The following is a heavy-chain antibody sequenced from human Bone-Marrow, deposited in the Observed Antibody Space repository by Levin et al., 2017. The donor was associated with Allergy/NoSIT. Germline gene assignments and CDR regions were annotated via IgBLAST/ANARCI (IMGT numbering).Heavy chain of an antibody. D-gene: IGHD2-8*02. CDR2: ISGSGGST. V-gene: IGHV3-23*01. Sequence: GESLKISCAASGFTFSSYAMSWVRQAPGKGLEWVSAISGSGGSTYYADSVKGRFTISRDNSKNTLYLQMNSLRAEDTAVYYCANARIVLVVAHAFDIWGQGTMVTVSS. CDR3: ANARIVLVVAHAFDI. CDR1: GFTFSSYA. J-gene: IGHJ3*02.